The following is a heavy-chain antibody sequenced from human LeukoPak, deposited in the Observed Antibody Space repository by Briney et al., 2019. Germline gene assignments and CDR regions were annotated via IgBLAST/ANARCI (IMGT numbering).Heavy chain of an antibody. D-gene: IGHD3-10*01. CDR1: GFSVTNGR. CDR3: TTATVVWGVSAY. J-gene: IGHJ4*02. V-gene: IGHV3-15*01. Sequence: GGSLRLSCSAPGFSVTNGRVSWVRQAPGKGLGWVGRIKDRTDGGTTAYAAPVKGRFTISREDSKNTVYLEMNSLKTEDTAVYFCTTATVVWGVSAYWGQGTLVTVSS. CDR2: IKDRTDGGTT.